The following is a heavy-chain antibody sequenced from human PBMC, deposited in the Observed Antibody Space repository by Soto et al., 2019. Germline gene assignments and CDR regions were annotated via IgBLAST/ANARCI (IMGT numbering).Heavy chain of an antibody. CDR2: ISYDGSNK. V-gene: IGHV3-30*18. CDR1: GFTFSSYG. Sequence: VQLVESGGGVVQPGRSLRLSCAASGFTFSSYGMHWVRQAPGKGLEWVAVISYDGSNKYYADSVKGRFTISRDNSKNTLYLQMNSLRAEDTAVYYCAKEGYCSSTSCPPGWFDPWGQGTLVTVSS. CDR3: AKEGYCSSTSCPPGWFDP. J-gene: IGHJ5*02. D-gene: IGHD2-2*01.